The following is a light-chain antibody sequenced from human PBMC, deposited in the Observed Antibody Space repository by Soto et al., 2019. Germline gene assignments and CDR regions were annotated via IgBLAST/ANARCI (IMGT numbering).Light chain of an antibody. CDR1: SRDVGGYNY. J-gene: IGLJ2*01. V-gene: IGLV2-14*01. CDR2: DVS. Sequence: QSALTQPASVSGSPGQSITISCTGTSRDVGGYNYVSWYQQHPGKAPKLMIYDVSNRPSGVSNRFSGSKYGNTASLTISGRQAEDEADYYCSSYTSSSHAVFGGGTKLTV. CDR3: SSYTSSSHAV.